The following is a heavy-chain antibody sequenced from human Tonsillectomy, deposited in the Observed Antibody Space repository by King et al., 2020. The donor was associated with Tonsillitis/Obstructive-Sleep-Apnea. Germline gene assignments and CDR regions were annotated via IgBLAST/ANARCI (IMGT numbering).Heavy chain of an antibody. Sequence: VQLQESGPGLVKPSETLSLTCTVSGGSISSYYWSWIQQPPGKGLEWIGYIYYSGSTNYNPSLKSRVTISVDTSKNQFSLKLSSVTAADTAVYYCAREAGGCSSTSCYDWFDPWGQGTLVTVSS. D-gene: IGHD2-2*01. CDR3: AREAGGCSSTSCYDWFDP. J-gene: IGHJ5*02. V-gene: IGHV4-59*01. CDR1: GGSISSYY. CDR2: IYYSGST.